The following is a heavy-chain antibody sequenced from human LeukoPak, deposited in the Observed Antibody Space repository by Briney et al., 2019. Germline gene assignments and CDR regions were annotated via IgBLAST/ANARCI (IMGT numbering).Heavy chain of an antibody. CDR3: SKATPPRDGSNPDY. D-gene: IGHD5-24*01. CDR2: IRDSGNEM. J-gene: IGHJ4*02. Sequence: GGSLRLSWAASGFIFSNDPMNWVRQAPGKGPEWISNIRDSGNEMFYADSVKGRFTISRDNARNTLYLQMDSLRAEDTALYYCSKATPPRDGSNPDYWGQGTLVTVSS. V-gene: IGHV3-21*05. CDR1: GFIFSNDP.